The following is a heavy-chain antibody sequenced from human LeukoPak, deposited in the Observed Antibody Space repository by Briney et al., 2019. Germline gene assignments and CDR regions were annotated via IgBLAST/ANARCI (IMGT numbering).Heavy chain of an antibody. CDR2: MRGSGGNT. Sequence: GGSLRLSCAASGFSFSTYDMSWVRQAPGKGLEWVSVMRGSGGNTFYADSVKGRFIISRDNSKNTLFLQMNSLRAEDTAVYYCARPYYYDSSGYYYDWGNYFDYWGQGTLVTVSS. D-gene: IGHD3-22*01. V-gene: IGHV3-23*01. J-gene: IGHJ4*02. CDR1: GFSFSTYD. CDR3: ARPYYYDSSGYYYDWGNYFDY.